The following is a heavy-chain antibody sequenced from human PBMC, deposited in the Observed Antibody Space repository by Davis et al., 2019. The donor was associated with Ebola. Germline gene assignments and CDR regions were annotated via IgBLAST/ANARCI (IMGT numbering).Heavy chain of an antibody. V-gene: IGHV3-21*04. Sequence: PGGSLRLSCAASGFTFSSYNMNWVRQAPGKGLEWVSSISSGSSYIYYADSVKGRFTISRDNAKNTLYLQMNSLRAEDTAVYYCAKDISPHIGVIVTQVDYWGQGTLVTVSS. CDR1: GFTFSSYN. CDR3: AKDISPHIGVIVTQVDY. J-gene: IGHJ4*02. CDR2: ISSGSSYI. D-gene: IGHD3-10*01.